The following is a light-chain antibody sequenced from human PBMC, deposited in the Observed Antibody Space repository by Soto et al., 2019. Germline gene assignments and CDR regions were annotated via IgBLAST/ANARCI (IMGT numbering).Light chain of an antibody. CDR2: GAS. J-gene: IGKJ1*01. V-gene: IGKV3-15*01. CDR3: QQYNNWGT. Sequence: EIVMTQSPATLSVSPGERATLSCRASQSVSSNLAWYQQKPGQAPRLLIYGASTRATGIPARFSGSGSGTEFTLTISSLQSEDFAVYYCQQYNNWGTFGQGTKVKSN. CDR1: QSVSSN.